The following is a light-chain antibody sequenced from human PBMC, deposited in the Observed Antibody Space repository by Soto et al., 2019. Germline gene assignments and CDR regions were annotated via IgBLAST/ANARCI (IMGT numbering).Light chain of an antibody. V-gene: IGKV3-20*01. CDR2: GAS. CDR3: QQHDSSPLT. Sequence: EIVLTQSPGTLSLSPGEGATLSCRASQTVTNNYLTWYQQKPGQAPRLGIYGASSRATGIPDRFSGSGSGTDFTLTISRLEPEDFAVYYCQQHDSSPLTFGGGTKVEIK. J-gene: IGKJ4*01. CDR1: QTVTNNY.